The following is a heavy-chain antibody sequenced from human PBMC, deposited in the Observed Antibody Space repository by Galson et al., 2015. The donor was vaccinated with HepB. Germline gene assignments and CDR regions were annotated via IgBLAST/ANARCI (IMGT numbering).Heavy chain of an antibody. CDR3: AKAVIAVAGTRYFDY. CDR2: IKSKTDGGTT. V-gene: IGHV3-15*01. J-gene: IGHJ4*02. Sequence: SLRLSCAASGFTFSNAWMSWVRQAPGKGLEWVGRIKSKTDGGTTDYAAPVKGRFTISRDNSKNTLYLQMNSLRAEDTAVYYCAKAVIAVAGTRYFDYWGQGTLVTASS. D-gene: IGHD6-19*01. CDR1: GFTFSNAW.